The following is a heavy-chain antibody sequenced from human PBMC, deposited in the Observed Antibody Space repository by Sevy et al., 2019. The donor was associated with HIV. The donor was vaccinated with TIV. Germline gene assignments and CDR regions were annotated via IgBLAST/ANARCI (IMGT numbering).Heavy chain of an antibody. CDR2: IYYIGST. CDR1: GGSMSSYY. D-gene: IGHD6-13*01. CDR3: ARVRQQLVGSLDY. Sequence: SGTLSLTCTVSGGSMSSYYWSWIRQPPGKGLEWVGYIYYIGSTNYNPSLKSRVTISVDTSKNQFSLKLSSVTAADTAVYYCARVRQQLVGSLDYWGQGTLVTVSS. J-gene: IGHJ4*02. V-gene: IGHV4-59*01.